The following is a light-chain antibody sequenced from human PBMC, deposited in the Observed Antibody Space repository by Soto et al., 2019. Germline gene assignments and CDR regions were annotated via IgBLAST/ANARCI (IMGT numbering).Light chain of an antibody. J-gene: IGKJ4*01. Sequence: DIQMTQSPSSLSASVGDGVAITCRANQGIRDSLAWYQQKPGKVPKLLIYAASTLQSGVPSRFSGSGSGTDFTLTIGSLQPEDVATYYCQKYDSAPLTFGGGTKVEIK. CDR1: QGIRDS. V-gene: IGKV1-27*01. CDR3: QKYDSAPLT. CDR2: AAS.